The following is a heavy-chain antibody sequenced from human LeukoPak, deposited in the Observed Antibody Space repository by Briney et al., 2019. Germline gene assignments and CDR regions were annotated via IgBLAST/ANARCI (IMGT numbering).Heavy chain of an antibody. D-gene: IGHD4-11*01. CDR3: AREGTTVGHDFDY. CDR1: GFTFSSYS. J-gene: IGHJ4*02. V-gene: IGHV3-21*01. CDR2: ISTSSSYI. Sequence: GGSLRLSCAASGFTFSSYSMNWVRQASGKGLEWVSSISTSSSYIYYADSLKGRFTISRDNAKNSLYLQMDSLRAEDTAVYYCAREGTTVGHDFDYWGQGTLVTVSS.